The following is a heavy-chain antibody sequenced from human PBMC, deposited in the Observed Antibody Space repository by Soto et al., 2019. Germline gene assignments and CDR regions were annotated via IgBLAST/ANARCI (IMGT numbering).Heavy chain of an antibody. CDR2: IYPGDSGT. CDR1: GYSITSYW. J-gene: IGHJ5*02. CDR3: ARLEDYYDSSGTNWFDP. V-gene: IGHV5-51*01. Sequence: GESLTVSCKGCGYSITSYWIGWVRKKPGKGLEWMGIIYPGDSGTRYSPSFQGQVTISADKSISTAYLQWSSLKASDTAMYYYARLEDYYDSSGTNWFDPWGQGTLVTVSS. D-gene: IGHD3-22*01.